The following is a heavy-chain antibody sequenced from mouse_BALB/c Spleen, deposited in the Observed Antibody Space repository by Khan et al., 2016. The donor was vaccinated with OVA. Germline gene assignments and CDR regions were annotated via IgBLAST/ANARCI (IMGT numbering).Heavy chain of an antibody. CDR2: IWSDGST. V-gene: IGHV2-6-1*01. Sequence: VQLKESGPGLVAPSQGLSITCTISGFSLTNYGIHWVRQPPGKGLEWLVVIWSDGSTTYNSALKSRLTITKDNSKSQVFLKMNSLQTDDTAIYFCARQPYYHYNVMDYWGQGTSVTVSS. J-gene: IGHJ4*01. D-gene: IGHD2-10*01. CDR1: GFSLTNYG. CDR3: ARQPYYHYNVMDY.